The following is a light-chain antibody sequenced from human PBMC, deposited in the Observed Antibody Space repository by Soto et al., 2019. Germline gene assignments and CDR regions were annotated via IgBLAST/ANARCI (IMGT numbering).Light chain of an antibody. Sequence: VLTQSPLSSPVTLGQPASISCWSSQSLVNSDGNTYLNWLQQRPGQPPRLLIYLISKRMSGVPDRFSGSGAGTNFTLNISRVEADDVGIYYCMQTTHPPLTFGGGTKVEIK. V-gene: IGKV2-24*01. CDR2: LIS. CDR3: MQTTHPPLT. J-gene: IGKJ4*01. CDR1: QSLVNSDGNTY.